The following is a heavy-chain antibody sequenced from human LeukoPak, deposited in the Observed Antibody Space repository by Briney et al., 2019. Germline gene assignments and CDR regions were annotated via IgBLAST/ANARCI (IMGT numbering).Heavy chain of an antibody. CDR2: ISYDGSNK. V-gene: IGHV3-30-3*01. D-gene: IGHD6-19*01. J-gene: IGHJ3*02. CDR1: GFTFSSYA. Sequence: QTGGSLRLSCAASGFTFSSYAMHWVRQAPGKGLEWVAVISYDGSNKYYADSVKGRFTISRDNSTNTLYLQMNSLRAEDTAVYYCARDRSRDLSSQWPNAFDIWGQGTMVTVSS. CDR3: ARDRSRDLSSQWPNAFDI.